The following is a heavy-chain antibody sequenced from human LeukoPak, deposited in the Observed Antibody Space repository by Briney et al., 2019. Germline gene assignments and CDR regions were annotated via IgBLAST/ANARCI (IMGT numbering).Heavy chain of an antibody. D-gene: IGHD6-13*01. CDR2: IYYSGST. J-gene: IGHJ4*02. V-gene: IGHV4-39*01. Sequence: SETLSLTCTVSGGSISSSSYYWGWIRQPPGKGLEWIGSIYYSGSTYYNPSLKSRVTISVDTSKNQFSLKLGSVTAADTAVYYCARQIAAAGTYYFDYWGQGTLVTVSS. CDR3: ARQIAAAGTYYFDY. CDR1: GGSISSSSYY.